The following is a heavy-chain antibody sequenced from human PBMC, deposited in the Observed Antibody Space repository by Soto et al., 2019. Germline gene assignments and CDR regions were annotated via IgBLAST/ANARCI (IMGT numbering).Heavy chain of an antibody. Sequence: GGSLRLSCAASGFTFRSYAMSWVRQAPGKGLEWVSGIRGGGDATYYADSVKGRFTVSRDNSKNTLYPQMNSLRAEDTAIYFCAKLDIVVVLGSSWFDPWGQGTLVTVSS. CDR1: GFTFRSYA. CDR2: IRGGGDAT. D-gene: IGHD2-15*01. CDR3: AKLDIVVVLGSSWFDP. J-gene: IGHJ5*02. V-gene: IGHV3-23*01.